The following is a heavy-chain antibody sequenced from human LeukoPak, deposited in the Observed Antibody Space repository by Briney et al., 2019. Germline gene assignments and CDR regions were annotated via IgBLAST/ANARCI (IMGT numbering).Heavy chain of an antibody. CDR2: INPSGGST. J-gene: IGHJ6*03. D-gene: IGHD2-21*01. Sequence: ASVKVSCKASGYTFTSYYMHWVRQAPGQGLEWMGIINPSGGSTSYAQKFQGRVTITRDTSISTAYMELSSLRSEDTAVYYCARIPTRAKDQYYYYMDVWGKGTTVTVSS. CDR1: GYTFTSYY. CDR3: ARIPTRAKDQYYYYMDV. V-gene: IGHV1-46*01.